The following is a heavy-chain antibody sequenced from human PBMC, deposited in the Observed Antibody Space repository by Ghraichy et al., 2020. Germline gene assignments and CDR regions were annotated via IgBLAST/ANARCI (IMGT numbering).Heavy chain of an antibody. D-gene: IGHD2-15*01. CDR3: AKDLPHCSGGSCYLRGAFDY. V-gene: IGHV3-23*01. Sequence: GESLNISCAASGFTFSSYAMSWVRQAPGKGLEWVSAISGSGGSTYYADSVKGRFTISRDNSKNTLYLQMNSLRAEDTAVYYCAKDLPHCSGGSCYLRGAFDYWGQGTLVTVSS. CDR1: GFTFSSYA. J-gene: IGHJ4*02. CDR2: ISGSGGST.